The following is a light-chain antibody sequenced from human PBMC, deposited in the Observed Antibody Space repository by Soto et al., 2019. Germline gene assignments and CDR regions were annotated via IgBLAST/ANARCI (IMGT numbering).Light chain of an antibody. V-gene: IGKV3-11*01. CDR2: DAS. J-gene: IGKJ4*01. CDR3: HQRSAWPLT. CDR1: QSVSSY. Sequence: EIVLTQSPATLSLSPGERATLSCRASQSVSSYLAWYQQKPGQPPRLLIWDASNRATGIPARFSGSGSGTDFTLTISSLEPEDFVVYYCHQRSAWPLTFGGGTRVEIK.